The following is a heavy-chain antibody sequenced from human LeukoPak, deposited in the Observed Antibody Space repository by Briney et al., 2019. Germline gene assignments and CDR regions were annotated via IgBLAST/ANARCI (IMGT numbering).Heavy chain of an antibody. V-gene: IGHV3-7*03. D-gene: IGHD2-15*01. CDR3: VRDPTRAECRSGSCYLDY. CDR1: GYTFTNYW. J-gene: IGHJ4*02. CDR2: IGEDGSEK. Sequence: GGSLRLSCEVSGYTFTNYWMSWVRQAPGKGLEWVANIGEDGSEKYHVDSVRGRFTISRDNAKNSLYLQMNSLRAEDTAVYYCVRDPTRAECRSGSCYLDYWGQGALVSVSS.